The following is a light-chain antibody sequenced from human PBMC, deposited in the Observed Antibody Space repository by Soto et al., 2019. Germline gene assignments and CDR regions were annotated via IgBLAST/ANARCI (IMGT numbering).Light chain of an antibody. CDR2: AAS. J-gene: IGKJ2*01. CDR3: HHLNDYPHS. V-gene: IGKV1-9*01. Sequence: IQVTQSPSSLSASVGDRVTITCRASQGIVSYVACYQQNPGKAPKLLIYAASTLQSVVPSRFSGSGSGTDLTLTIRSLQTGDFATDYCHHLNDYPHSFGQGTTLDIK. CDR1: QGIVSY.